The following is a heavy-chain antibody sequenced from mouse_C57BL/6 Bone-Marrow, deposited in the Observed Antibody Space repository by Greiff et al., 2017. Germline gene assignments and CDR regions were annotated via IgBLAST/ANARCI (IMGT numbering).Heavy chain of an antibody. D-gene: IGHD2-1*01. CDR2: IDPNSGGT. CDR1: GYTFTSYW. J-gene: IGHJ4*01. V-gene: IGHV1-72*01. CDR3: ARWRIYYGHYYAMDY. Sequence: QVQLQQPGAELVKPGASVKLSCKASGYTFTSYWMHWVKQRPGRGLGWIGRIDPNSGGTKYNEQFKSKATLTVDKPSSTAYMQLSSLTSEESAVYYCARWRIYYGHYYAMDYWGQGTSVTVSS.